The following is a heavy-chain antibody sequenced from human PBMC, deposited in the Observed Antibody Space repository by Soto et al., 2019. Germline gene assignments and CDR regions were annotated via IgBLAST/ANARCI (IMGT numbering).Heavy chain of an antibody. Sequence: QVQLQESGPGLVKPSETLSLTATVAGASISNTGFYWSWIRQPPGKGLEWIGYIYSSGSTTYNSSLKSRVTISLATSKNQVSLNLTSVTAADTALYYCARTTGSRSLDVWGHGTMVSVSS. V-gene: IGHV4-61*08. J-gene: IGHJ3*01. D-gene: IGHD3-9*01. CDR2: IYSSGST. CDR3: ARTTGSRSLDV. CDR1: GASISNTGFY.